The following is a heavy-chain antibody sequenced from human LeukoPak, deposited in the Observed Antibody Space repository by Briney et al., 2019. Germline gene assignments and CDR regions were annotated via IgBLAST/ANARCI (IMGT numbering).Heavy chain of an antibody. Sequence: SETLSLTCTVSGGSISSSSYYWGWIRQPPGKGLEWIGSIFYSGISYYTPSLKSRVTISVDTSKNQFSLKLSSVTAADTAVYYCARCLYSGSGRYYYYYMDVWGKGTTVTVSS. J-gene: IGHJ6*03. D-gene: IGHD1-26*01. CDR1: GGSISSSSYY. CDR2: IFYSGIS. V-gene: IGHV4-39*07. CDR3: ARCLYSGSGRYYYYYMDV.